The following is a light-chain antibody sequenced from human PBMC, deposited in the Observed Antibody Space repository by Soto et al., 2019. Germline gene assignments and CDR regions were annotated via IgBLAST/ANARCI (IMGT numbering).Light chain of an antibody. CDR1: QSISTW. V-gene: IGKV1-5*01. Sequence: DIQMTQSPSTLSASVGDSVTITCRASQSISTWLAWYQQKPGKAPKLLIYDASSLESGVPSRFGGGGSGTEGTLTISSLQQDDGAMYYCQQYINYTWTFGQGTKVDI. CDR2: DAS. J-gene: IGKJ1*01. CDR3: QQYINYTWT.